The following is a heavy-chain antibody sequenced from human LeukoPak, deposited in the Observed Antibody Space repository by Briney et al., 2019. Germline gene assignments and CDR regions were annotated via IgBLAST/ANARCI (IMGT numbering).Heavy chain of an antibody. Sequence: SETLSLTCAVSGGSVSGHYWDWIRQPPGKGLEWIGYIYYSGSTNYNPSLKSRVTISVDTSKNQFSLKLSSVTAADTAVYYCARAPYDSGGYYDYYFDYWGQGTLVTVSS. CDR3: ARAPYDSGGYYDYYFDY. J-gene: IGHJ4*02. V-gene: IGHV4-59*08. D-gene: IGHD3-22*01. CDR2: IYYSGST. CDR1: GGSVSGHY.